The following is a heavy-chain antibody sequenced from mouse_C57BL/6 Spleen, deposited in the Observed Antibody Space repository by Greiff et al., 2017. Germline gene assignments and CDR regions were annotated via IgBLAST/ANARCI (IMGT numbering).Heavy chain of an antibody. CDR3: ARSGGSGYNFDY. CDR1: GYAFTNYL. CDR2: INPGSGGT. V-gene: IGHV1-54*01. Sequence: QVQLQQSGAELVRPGTSVKVSCKASGYAFTNYLIEWVKQRPGQGLEWIGVINPGSGGTNYNEKFKGKATLTADKSSSTAYVQLSSLTSEDSAVYFCARSGGSGYNFDYWGQGTTLTVSS. D-gene: IGHD3-2*02. J-gene: IGHJ2*01.